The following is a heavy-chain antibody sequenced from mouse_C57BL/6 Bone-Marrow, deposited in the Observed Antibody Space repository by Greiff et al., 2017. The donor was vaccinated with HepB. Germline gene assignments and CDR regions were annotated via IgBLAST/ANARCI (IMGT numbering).Heavy chain of an antibody. CDR2: ISYDGSN. CDR1: GYSITSGYY. V-gene: IGHV3-6*01. Sequence: EVKLQESGPGLVKPSQSLSLTCSVTGYSITSGYYWNWIRQFPGNKLEWMGYISYDGSNNYNPSLKNRISITRDTSKNQFFLKLNSVTTEDTATYYCATGNFDVWGTGTTVTVSS. CDR3: ATGNFDV. J-gene: IGHJ1*03. D-gene: IGHD1-1*02.